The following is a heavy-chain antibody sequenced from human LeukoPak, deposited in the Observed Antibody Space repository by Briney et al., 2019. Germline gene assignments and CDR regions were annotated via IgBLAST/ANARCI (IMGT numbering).Heavy chain of an antibody. D-gene: IGHD6-13*01. Sequence: SETLSLTCAVYGGSFSGYYWSWIRQPPGKGLEWIGEINHSGSTNYNPSLKSRVTISVDTSKNQFSLELSSVTAADTAVYYCRGYSSSWYYYYMDVWGKGTTVTVSS. CDR2: INHSGST. CDR1: GGSFSGYY. V-gene: IGHV4-34*01. CDR3: RGYSSSWYYYYMDV. J-gene: IGHJ6*03.